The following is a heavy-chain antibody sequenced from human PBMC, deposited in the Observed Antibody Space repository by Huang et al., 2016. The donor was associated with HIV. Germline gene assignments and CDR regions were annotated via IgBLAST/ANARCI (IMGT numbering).Heavy chain of an antibody. D-gene: IGHD6-19*01. CDR2: ISRDTDHI. V-gene: IGHV3-21*02. CDR3: ARNQWLDY. CDR1: GFNFNSYT. Sequence: EVQLVESGGGLVKRGGSLRLSCSASGFNFNSYTMNWVRQAAGKGLEWVASISRDTDHIYYTDSVKGRFTISRDDAKKSLYLHMNGLRADDTAVYYCARNQWLDYWGQGTLVTVS. J-gene: IGHJ4*02.